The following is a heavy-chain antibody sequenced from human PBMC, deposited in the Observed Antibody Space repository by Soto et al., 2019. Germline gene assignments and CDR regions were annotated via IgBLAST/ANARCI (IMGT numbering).Heavy chain of an antibody. J-gene: IGHJ6*02. Sequence: EVQMVETGGGLSQPGGSLRLSCAVSGFIVSSKYMTWVRQAPGKGLEWVSVIYTGGSTHYADSARGRFTISRDSSKNTLYLQMNSRRAEDAAVYYCTTYTGYGMDVWGQGTKVTVSS. CDR2: IYTGGST. V-gene: IGHV3-53*02. CDR3: TTYTGYGMDV. D-gene: IGHD3-16*01. CDR1: GFIVSSKY.